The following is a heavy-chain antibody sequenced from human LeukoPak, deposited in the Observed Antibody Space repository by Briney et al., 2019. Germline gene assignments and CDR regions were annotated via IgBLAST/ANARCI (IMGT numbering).Heavy chain of an antibody. V-gene: IGHV3-48*04. CDR3: ARDGVGSKFDP. D-gene: IGHD1-26*01. CDR1: GFTFSNYR. Sequence: GGSLRLSCTGSGFTFSNYRMNWVRQAPGKGLEWISYSNAAGSPVSYAESVQGRFTISRDNAKNSLYLQMNSLRAEDTAVYYCARDGVGSKFDPWGQGTLVTVSS. CDR2: SNAAGSPV. J-gene: IGHJ5*02.